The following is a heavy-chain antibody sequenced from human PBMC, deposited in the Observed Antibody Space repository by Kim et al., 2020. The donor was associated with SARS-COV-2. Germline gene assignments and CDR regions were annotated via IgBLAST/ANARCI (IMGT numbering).Heavy chain of an antibody. J-gene: IGHJ3*02. D-gene: IGHD3-22*01. CDR3: ARKGPYYYDSSGEDAFDI. Sequence: SVKVSCKASGGTFSSNAISWVRQAPGQGLEWMGGIIPIFGTANYAQKFQGRVTITADESTSTAYMELSSLRSEDTAVYYCARKGPYYYDSSGEDAFDIWGQGTMVTVSS. V-gene: IGHV1-69*13. CDR1: GGTFSSNA. CDR2: IIPIFGTA.